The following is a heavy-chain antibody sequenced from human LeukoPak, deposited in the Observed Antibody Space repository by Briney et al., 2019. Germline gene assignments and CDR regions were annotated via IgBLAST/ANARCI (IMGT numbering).Heavy chain of an antibody. Sequence: GGSLRLSCAASGFTFSTYAMSWVRQAPGKGLEWVSTFTGGEGITHYADSVKGRFTISRDNSRNTVYLQMNSLRAEDTAFYYCAKGLGFLPQFDYWGQGTLVAVSS. D-gene: IGHD6-19*01. CDR3: AKGLGFLPQFDY. V-gene: IGHV3-23*01. CDR2: FTGGEGIT. CDR1: GFTFSTYA. J-gene: IGHJ4*02.